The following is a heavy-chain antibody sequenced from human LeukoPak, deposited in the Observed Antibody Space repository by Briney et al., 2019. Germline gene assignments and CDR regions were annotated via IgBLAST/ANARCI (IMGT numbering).Heavy chain of an antibody. V-gene: IGHV3-30*18. Sequence: PGGSLRLSCAASGFTFSSYGMHWVRQAPGKGLEWVALISYDGSNKYYADSVKGRFTISSDNSKNTLNLQMNSLRVEDTAVYYCAKGKKDGEEYYFDYWGQGTLVTVSS. J-gene: IGHJ4*02. D-gene: IGHD3-10*01. CDR3: AKGKKDGEEYYFDY. CDR2: ISYDGSNK. CDR1: GFTFSSYG.